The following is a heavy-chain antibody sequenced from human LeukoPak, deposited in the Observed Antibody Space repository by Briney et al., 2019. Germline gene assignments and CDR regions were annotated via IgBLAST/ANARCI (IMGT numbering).Heavy chain of an antibody. Sequence: SQTLSLTCAISGDSVSSNSAAWNWIRQSPSRGLEWLGRTYYRSKWYNDCAVSVKSRITINPDTSKNQFSLKLSSVTAADTAVYYCARVKQWLGTYFDYWGQGTLVTVSS. CDR2: TYYRSKWYN. CDR3: ARVKQWLGTYFDY. V-gene: IGHV6-1*01. J-gene: IGHJ4*02. D-gene: IGHD6-19*01. CDR1: GDSVSSNSAA.